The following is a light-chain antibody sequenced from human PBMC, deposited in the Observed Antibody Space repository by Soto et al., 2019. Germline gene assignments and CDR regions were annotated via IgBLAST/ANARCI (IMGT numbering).Light chain of an antibody. CDR3: QQYGNPPPNA. Sequence: EIVLTQSPGTLSLSPGERATLSCRASQSISSSYLAWYQQKPGQASRVLIYDASGRATGIPDRFSGSGPGTDLTLTISTMEPEDFAVYCCQQYGNPPPNAFGQGTKVEIK. CDR1: QSISSSY. V-gene: IGKV3-20*01. J-gene: IGKJ2*01. CDR2: DAS.